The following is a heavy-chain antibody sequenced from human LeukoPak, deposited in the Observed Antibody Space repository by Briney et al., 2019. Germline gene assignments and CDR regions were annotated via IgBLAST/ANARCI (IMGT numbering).Heavy chain of an antibody. D-gene: IGHD6-19*01. V-gene: IGHV4-59*08. Sequence: SETLSLTCTVAGGSISSYYWSWIRQPPGKGLEWLGYTYYSGSSNYNHSLKSRVPISVDPSKNQFSLKLSSVTAADTAVYYCARRDSSGWYYFDYWGQGTLVTVSS. J-gene: IGHJ4*02. CDR3: ARRDSSGWYYFDY. CDR2: TYYSGSS. CDR1: GGSISSYY.